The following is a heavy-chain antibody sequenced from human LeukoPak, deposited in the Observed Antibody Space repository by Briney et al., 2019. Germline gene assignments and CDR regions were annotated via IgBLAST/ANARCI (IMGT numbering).Heavy chain of an antibody. V-gene: IGHV3-48*03. CDR2: ISSSGSTI. CDR1: GFTFSSHE. D-gene: IGHD3-3*01. CDR3: ASATNYDFWSGYYNLDY. J-gene: IGHJ4*02. Sequence: GGSLRLSCAASGFTFSSHEMNWVRQAPGKGLEWVSYISSSGSTIYYADSVKGRFTISRDNAKNSLYLQMNSLRAEDTAVYYCASATNYDFWSGYYNLDYWGQGTLVTVSS.